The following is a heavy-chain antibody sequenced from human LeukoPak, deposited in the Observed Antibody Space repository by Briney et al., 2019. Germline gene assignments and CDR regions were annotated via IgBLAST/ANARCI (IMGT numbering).Heavy chain of an antibody. CDR1: GFTFSSYG. D-gene: IGHD2-21*01. Sequence: GGSLRLSCAASGFTFSSYGMHWVRQAPGKGLEWVSSISSSSSYIYYAGSVKGRFTISRDNAKNSLYLQMNSLRAEDTAVYYCARAGDGPICWGQGTLVTVSS. J-gene: IGHJ4*02. CDR2: ISSSSSYI. V-gene: IGHV3-21*01. CDR3: ARAGDGPIC.